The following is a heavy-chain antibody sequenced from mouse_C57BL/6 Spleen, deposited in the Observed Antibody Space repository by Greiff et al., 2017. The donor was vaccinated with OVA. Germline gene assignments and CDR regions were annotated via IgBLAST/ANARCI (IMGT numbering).Heavy chain of an antibody. V-gene: IGHV1-55*01. CDR1: GYTFTSYW. CDR3: ARAGTTVVPYAMDY. D-gene: IGHD1-1*01. J-gene: IGHJ4*01. CDR2: IYPGSGST. Sequence: QVQLKQSGAELVKPGASVKMSCKASGYTFTSYWITWVKQRPGQGLEWIGDIYPGSGSTNYNEKFKSKATLTVDTSSSTAYMQLSSLTSEDSAVYYCARAGTTVVPYAMDYWGQGTSVTVSS.